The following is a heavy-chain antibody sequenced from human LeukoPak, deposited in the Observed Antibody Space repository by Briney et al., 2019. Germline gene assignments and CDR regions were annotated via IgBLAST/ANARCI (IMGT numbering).Heavy chain of an antibody. Sequence: VASVKVSCKASGYTFTSYYMHWVRQAPGQGLEWMGITNPSGGSTNYAQKFQGRVTMTRDTSTSTVYMELSSLRSEDTAVYYCARDPELGTANYYFDYWGQGTLVTVSS. V-gene: IGHV1-46*01. CDR2: TNPSGGST. J-gene: IGHJ4*02. CDR1: GYTFTSYY. CDR3: ARDPELGTANYYFDY. D-gene: IGHD7-27*01.